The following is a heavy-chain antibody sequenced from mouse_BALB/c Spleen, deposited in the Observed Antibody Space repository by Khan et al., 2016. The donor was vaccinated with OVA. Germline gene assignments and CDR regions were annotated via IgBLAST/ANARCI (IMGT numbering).Heavy chain of an antibody. CDR3: ARGGYDNHAMDY. CDR1: GYIFTSYW. CDR2: IYPGTGSN. V-gene: IGHV1-76*01. D-gene: IGHD2-10*02. J-gene: IGHJ4*01. Sequence: QVQLKQSGAELVRPGASVKLSCKTSGYIFTSYWIHWVKHRSGQSLEWIARIYPGTGSNYYNEKFNGKVTLTADKSTSTANMQFSRLKSEDSAVYFCARGGYDNHAMDYWGQGTSVTVSS.